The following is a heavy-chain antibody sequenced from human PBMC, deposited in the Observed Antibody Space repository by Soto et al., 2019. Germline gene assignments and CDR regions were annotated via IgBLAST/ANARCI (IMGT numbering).Heavy chain of an antibody. Sequence: PGGSLRLSCAASGFTVSSNYMSWVRQAPGKGLEWVSVIYSGGSTYDADSVKGRFTISRDNSKNTLYLQMNSLRAEDTAVYYCHGATIFGVVIHGMDVWGQGTTVTVSS. D-gene: IGHD3-3*01. J-gene: IGHJ6*02. CDR1: GFTVSSNY. CDR2: IYSGGST. CDR3: HGATIFGVVIHGMDV. V-gene: IGHV3-53*01.